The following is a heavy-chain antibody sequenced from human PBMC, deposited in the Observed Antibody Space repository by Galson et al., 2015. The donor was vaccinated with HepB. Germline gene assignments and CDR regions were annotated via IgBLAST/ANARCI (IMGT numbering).Heavy chain of an antibody. J-gene: IGHJ4*02. V-gene: IGHV3-21*01. CDR1: GFTFSSYS. Sequence: SLRLSCAASGFTFSSYSMNWVRQAPGEGLEWVSSISSSSSYIYYADSVKGRFTISRDNAKNSLYLQMNSLRAEDTAVYYCARVGQLERRGADYWGQGTLVTVSS. D-gene: IGHD1-1*01. CDR2: ISSSSSYI. CDR3: ARVGQLERRGADY.